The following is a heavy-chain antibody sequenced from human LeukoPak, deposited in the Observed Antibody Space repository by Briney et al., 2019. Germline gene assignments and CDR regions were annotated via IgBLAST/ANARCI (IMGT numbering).Heavy chain of an antibody. Sequence: GGSLRLSCAACGFSFRYYDVTWVRQAPGEGREGVGGIVGSGATYYADSVKGRFTISRDNSKNTMSLEMNSLRVEDTAIHFCAKDYILGDDYWGFGYWGHGSQVTVSS. D-gene: IGHD3-3*01. CDR3: AKDYILGDDYWGFGY. V-gene: IGHV3-23*01. J-gene: IGHJ4*01. CDR1: GFSFRYYD. CDR2: IVGSGAT.